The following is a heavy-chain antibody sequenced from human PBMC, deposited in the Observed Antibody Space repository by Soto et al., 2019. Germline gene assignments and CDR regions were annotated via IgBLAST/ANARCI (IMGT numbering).Heavy chain of an antibody. CDR2: ISAYNGNT. V-gene: IGHV1-18*01. J-gene: IGHJ4*02. CDR3: ARDLDDIVVVVAAF. Sequence: GASVKVSCKASGYTFTSYGIIWVRQAPGQGLEWMGWISAYNGNTNYAQKLQGRVTMTTDTSTSTAYMELRSLRSDDTAVYYCARDLDDIVVVVAAFWGQGTLVTVS. CDR1: GYTFTSYG. D-gene: IGHD2-15*01.